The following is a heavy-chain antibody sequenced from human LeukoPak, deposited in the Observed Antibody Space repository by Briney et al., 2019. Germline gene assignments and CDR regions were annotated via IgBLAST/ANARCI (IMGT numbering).Heavy chain of an antibody. J-gene: IGHJ2*01. CDR2: INHSRST. CDR3: ARVPKYFDL. Sequence: SETLSLTCAVYGGSFSGFYWTWIRQPPGKGLEWIGQINHSRSTHYNPSLKSRVTISVDTSKSQFSLKLSSVTAADTAVYYCARVPKYFDLWGRGTLVTVSS. V-gene: IGHV4-34*01. CDR1: GGSFSGFY.